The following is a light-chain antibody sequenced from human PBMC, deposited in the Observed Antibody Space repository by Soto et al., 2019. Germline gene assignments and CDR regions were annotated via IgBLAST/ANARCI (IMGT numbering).Light chain of an antibody. CDR3: QQYNNWPYS. Sequence: EIVMTQSPATLSVSPGERATLSCRASQSVSSNLAWYQQKPGQAPRLLIYGASSRATGIPASFSGSGYGTEFSLIISSLQSEDFAVYSCQQYNNWPYSFGQGPKLEIK. CDR2: GAS. J-gene: IGKJ2*01. V-gene: IGKV3-15*01. CDR1: QSVSSN.